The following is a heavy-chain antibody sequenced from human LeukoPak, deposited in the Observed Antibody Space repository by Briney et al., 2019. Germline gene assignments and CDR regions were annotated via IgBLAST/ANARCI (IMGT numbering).Heavy chain of an antibody. J-gene: IGHJ4*02. Sequence: ASVKVSCKASGYTFTSYGISWVRQAPGQGLEWMGWISAYNGNTNYAQKLQGRVTMTTDTSTSTAYMELRSLRSDDTAVYYCARETPIAAAGLFDYWGQGTLVTVSS. CDR2: ISAYNGNT. D-gene: IGHD6-13*01. CDR3: ARETPIAAAGLFDY. V-gene: IGHV1-18*01. CDR1: GYTFTSYG.